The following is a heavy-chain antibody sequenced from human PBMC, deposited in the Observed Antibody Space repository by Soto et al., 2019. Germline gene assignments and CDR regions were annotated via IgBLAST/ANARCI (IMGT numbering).Heavy chain of an antibody. D-gene: IGHD2-21*01. CDR2: ISREDEN. Sequence: QITLKESGPTLVKPTQTLTVTCTLSGLSLNTSGVGVAWIRQPPGKDLEWLAVISREDENHYNPFLRNRLTITRDNFKNRVVLTVTSVYPVDTGTYYCARRNCCGDNCFHLDYWGQGTQVIGSS. V-gene: IGHV2-5*02. CDR3: ARRNCCGDNCFHLDY. J-gene: IGHJ4*02. CDR1: GLSLNTSGVG.